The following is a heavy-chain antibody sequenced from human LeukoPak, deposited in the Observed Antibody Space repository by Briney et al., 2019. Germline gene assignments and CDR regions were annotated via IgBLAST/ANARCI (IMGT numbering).Heavy chain of an antibody. CDR3: ARDHYGDYAFDY. V-gene: IGHV3-7*01. D-gene: IGHD4-17*01. J-gene: IGHJ4*02. Sequence: GGSLRLSCAASGFTFINYWMSWVRQAPGKGLEWVANIKQDGSEKYYVDSVKGRFTISRDIAKNSLYLQMNSLRAEDTAVYYCARDHYGDYAFDYWGQGTLVTVSS. CDR2: IKQDGSEK. CDR1: GFTFINYW.